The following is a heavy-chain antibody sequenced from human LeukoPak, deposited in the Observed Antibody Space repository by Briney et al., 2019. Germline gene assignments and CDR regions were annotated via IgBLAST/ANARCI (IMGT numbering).Heavy chain of an antibody. CDR3: AREPMGGYDSSGYYRNQHYFDY. V-gene: IGHV1-69*13. CDR2: IIPIFGTA. J-gene: IGHJ4*02. D-gene: IGHD3-22*01. Sequence: SVKVSCKASGGTFSSYAISWVRQAPGQGLEWMGGIIPIFGTANYAQKFQGRVTITADESTSTAYMELSSLRSEDTAVYYCAREPMGGYDSSGYYRNQHYFDYWGQGTLVTVSP. CDR1: GGTFSSYA.